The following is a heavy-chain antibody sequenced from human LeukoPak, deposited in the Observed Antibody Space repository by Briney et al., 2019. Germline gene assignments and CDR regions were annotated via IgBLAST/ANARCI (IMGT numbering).Heavy chain of an antibody. CDR2: IRSEAKSYAT. CDR1: GFTFSGSA. J-gene: IGHJ3*02. Sequence: PGGSLRLSCAASGFTFSGSAMHWVRQASGKGLEWVGQIRSEAKSYATAYAASVKGRFTISRDDSKNTAYLQMNSLRAEDTAVYYCAKDKVAVAANGYDAFDIWGQGTMVTVSS. V-gene: IGHV3-73*01. CDR3: AKDKVAVAANGYDAFDI. D-gene: IGHD6-19*01.